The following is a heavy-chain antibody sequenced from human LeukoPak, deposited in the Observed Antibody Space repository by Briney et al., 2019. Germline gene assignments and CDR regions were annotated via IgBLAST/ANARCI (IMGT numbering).Heavy chain of an antibody. CDR1: GASISSYY. Sequence: SETLSLTCTVSGASISSYYWTWIRQPPGKGLEWIGYIYYSGSTNYNPSLKSRVTLSVDTSKNQFSLKLSSVTAADTAVYYCARRAFRGGNYDYWGQGALVTVSS. CDR2: IYYSGST. D-gene: IGHD4-23*01. CDR3: ARRAFRGGNYDY. J-gene: IGHJ4*02. V-gene: IGHV4-59*01.